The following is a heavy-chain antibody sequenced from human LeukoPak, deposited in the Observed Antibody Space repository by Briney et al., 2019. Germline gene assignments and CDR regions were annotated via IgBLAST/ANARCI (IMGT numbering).Heavy chain of an antibody. V-gene: IGHV3-23*01. CDR2: ISGSGGST. CDR1: GFTFSSYA. CDR3: AKVPFLEWSRDAFDI. J-gene: IGHJ3*02. D-gene: IGHD3-3*02. Sequence: PGGSLRLSCAASGFTFSSYAMRWVRQAPGKGLEWVSAISGSGGSTYYADSVKGRYTISRDNSKNTLYLQMNSLRAEDTAVYYCAKVPFLEWSRDAFDIWGQGTMVTVSS.